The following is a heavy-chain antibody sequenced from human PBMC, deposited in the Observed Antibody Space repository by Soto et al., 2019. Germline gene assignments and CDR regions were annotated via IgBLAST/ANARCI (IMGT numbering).Heavy chain of an antibody. CDR3: ARGVFPVLQWFDP. Sequence: ETLSLTCTVSGASVNSENYYWSWIRQPPGKGLEWIGYVYYSGSTNYNPSLKSRATISLDTYKNQFSLKMTSMTSADTAFYYCARGVFPVLQWFDPLGQVAVIPVAS. D-gene: IGHD6-6*01. V-gene: IGHV4-61*01. CDR2: VYYSGST. J-gene: IGHJ5*01. CDR1: GASVNSENYY.